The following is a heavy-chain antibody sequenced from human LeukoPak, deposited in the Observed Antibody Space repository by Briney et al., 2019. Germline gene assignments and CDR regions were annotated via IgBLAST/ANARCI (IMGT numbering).Heavy chain of an antibody. D-gene: IGHD3-22*01. V-gene: IGHV1-3*01. CDR1: GYIFTSYA. CDR2: INAGNGDP. CDR3: VRDDDRPDNGLDY. J-gene: IGHJ4*02. Sequence: ASVKVSCKASGYIFTSYAMHWVRQAPGLRLEWMGWINAGNGDPNYSQKFQGRVTFIRDTSASTAYMELSSLRSEDTAVYYCVRDDDRPDNGLDYWGQGTLVTVSS.